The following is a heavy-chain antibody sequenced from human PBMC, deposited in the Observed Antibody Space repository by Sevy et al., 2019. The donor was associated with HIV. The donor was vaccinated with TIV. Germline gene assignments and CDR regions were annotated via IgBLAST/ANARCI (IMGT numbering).Heavy chain of an antibody. J-gene: IGHJ4*02. Sequence: GGSLRLSCAASGFTFSSYWMTWVRQAPGKGLEWVANIKQDMSEKYYADSVKGRFTISRDNARNSLYLQMESLRAEDXAVYYCARAQQVTMLVVIGGLYFDFWGQGTLVTVSS. CDR1: GFTFSSYW. CDR3: ARAQQVTMLVVIGGLYFDF. D-gene: IGHD3-22*01. V-gene: IGHV3-7*01. CDR2: IKQDMSEK.